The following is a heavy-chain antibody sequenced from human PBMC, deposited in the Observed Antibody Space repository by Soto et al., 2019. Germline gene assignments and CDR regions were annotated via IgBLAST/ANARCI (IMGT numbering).Heavy chain of an antibody. D-gene: IGHD3-10*01. J-gene: IGHJ3*02. CDR1: GGSISQYY. V-gene: IGHV4-59*01. CDR2: INYSGNT. CDR3: ARPGKFGEAFAFDI. Sequence: SETLSLTCIVSGGSISQYYWIWIRQPPGKGLEWIGHINYSGNTKYNSSLKSRVAISVDTSKNHLSLKMRSLTAADTAVYYCARPGKFGEAFAFDIWGLGTMVTVSS.